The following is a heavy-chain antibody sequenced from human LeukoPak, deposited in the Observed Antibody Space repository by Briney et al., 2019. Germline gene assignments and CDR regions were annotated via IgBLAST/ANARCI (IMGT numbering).Heavy chain of an antibody. D-gene: IGHD4-17*01. CDR3: ARCPTVTMPDY. J-gene: IGHJ4*02. V-gene: IGHV1-2*02. CDR2: INPNSGGT. Sequence: ASVKVSCKASGGTFSSYAISWVRQAPGQGLEWMGWINPNSGGTNYAQKFQGRVTMTRDTSISTAYMELSRLRSDDTAVYYCARCPTVTMPDYWGQGTLVTVSS. CDR1: GGTFSSYA.